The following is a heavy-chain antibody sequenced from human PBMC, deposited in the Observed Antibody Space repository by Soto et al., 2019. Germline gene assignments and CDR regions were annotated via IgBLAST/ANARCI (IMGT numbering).Heavy chain of an antibody. V-gene: IGHV3-11*01. CDR3: TRSVYDTSGYTDY. D-gene: IGHD3-22*01. CDR1: GFAFSAYY. CDR2: ISESGTTI. Sequence: QVHLVESGGGLVKPGGSLRLSCAASGFAFSAYYMSWIRQAPGKGLEWLSYISESGTTIYYADSVKGRFTISRDNAKKSLYLQMNSLRAEDTAVYYCTRSVYDTSGYTDYWGQVTLVTVSS. J-gene: IGHJ4*02.